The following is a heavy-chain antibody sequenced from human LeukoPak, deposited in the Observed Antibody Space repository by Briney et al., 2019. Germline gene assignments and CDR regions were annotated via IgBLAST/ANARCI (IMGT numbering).Heavy chain of an antibody. J-gene: IGHJ4*02. CDR1: GFTFSDYA. V-gene: IGHV3-23*01. Sequence: GGSLRLSCAVSGFTFSDYAMSWVRQAPGRGLEWVSSFSISGGNTYYADSVKGRFTISRDNSKNMLYLQMNSLRAEDSAVYYCARGDDSSGYYYYFDYWGQGTLVTVSS. CDR2: FSISGGNT. D-gene: IGHD3-22*01. CDR3: ARGDDSSGYYYYFDY.